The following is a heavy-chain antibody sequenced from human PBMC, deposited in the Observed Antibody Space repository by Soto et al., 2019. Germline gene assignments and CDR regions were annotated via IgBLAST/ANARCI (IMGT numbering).Heavy chain of an antibody. V-gene: IGHV3-7*05. D-gene: IGHD6-19*01. J-gene: IGHJ4*02. CDR2: IKQDGSEK. CDR1: GFTFSSYW. Sequence: EVQLVESGGGLVQPGGSLRLSCAASGFTFSSYWMSWVRQAPGKGLEWVANIKQDGSEKYYVEYVKGRFTISRDNAKNSLYLQMNSLRAEDTAVYYCAREDSGWYVSGDYWGQGTLVTVSS. CDR3: AREDSGWYVSGDY.